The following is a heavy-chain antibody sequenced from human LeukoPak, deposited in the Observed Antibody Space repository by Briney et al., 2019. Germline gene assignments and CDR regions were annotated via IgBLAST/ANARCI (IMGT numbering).Heavy chain of an antibody. J-gene: IGHJ4*02. CDR1: GGSISSYY. CDR3: AREGRYCSGGSCYSSFDY. Sequence: SETLSLTCTVSGGSISSYYWSWIRQPPGKGLEWIGYIYYSGSTNYNPSLKSRVTISVDTSKNQFSLKLSSVTAADTAVYYCAREGRYCSGGSCYSSFDYWGQGTLVTVSS. CDR2: IYYSGST. V-gene: IGHV4-59*01. D-gene: IGHD2-15*01.